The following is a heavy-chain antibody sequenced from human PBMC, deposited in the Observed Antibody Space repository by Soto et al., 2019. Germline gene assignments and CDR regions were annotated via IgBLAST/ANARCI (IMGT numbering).Heavy chain of an antibody. CDR3: AKDFKVSGSHYGTLNYYYGMDV. D-gene: IGHD3-10*01. Sequence: PGGSLRLSCAASGFTFSTYGMQWVRQAPGKGLEWVAVISYDGYLKYYVDAVKGRFTVARDSSKNTLFLEMNRLRVEDTAVYFCAKDFKVSGSHYGTLNYYYGMDVWRQGTTVTVSS. CDR1: GFTFSTYG. CDR2: ISYDGYLK. J-gene: IGHJ6*02. V-gene: IGHV3-30*18.